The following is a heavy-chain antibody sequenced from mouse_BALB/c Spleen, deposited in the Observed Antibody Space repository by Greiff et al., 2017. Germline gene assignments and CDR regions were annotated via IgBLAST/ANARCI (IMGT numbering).Heavy chain of an antibody. J-gene: IGHJ3*01. Sequence: EVQLQQSGTVLARPGASVKMSCKASGYSFTSYWMHWVKQRPGQGLEWIGAIYPGNSDTSYNQKFKGKAKLTAVTSASTAYMELSSLTNEDSAVYYCTNSPPPLLRSWFAYWGQGTLVTVSA. CDR1: GYSFTSYW. D-gene: IGHD1-1*01. CDR2: IYPGNSDT. V-gene: IGHV1-5*01. CDR3: TNSPPPLLRSWFAY.